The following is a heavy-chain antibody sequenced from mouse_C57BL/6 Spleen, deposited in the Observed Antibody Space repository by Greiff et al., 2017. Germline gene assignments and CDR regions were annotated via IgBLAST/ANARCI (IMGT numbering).Heavy chain of an antibody. Sequence: VPLQQPGAELVMPGASVRLSCKASGYTFTSYWMRWVKQRPRQGLEWIGEIDPSDSYTNYNQTFKGKSPLTVDKSSSTAYMQLSSLTSADYAVDYCARSGYYWYFDVWGTGTTVTVSS. J-gene: IGHJ1*03. CDR3: ARSGYYWYFDV. CDR2: IDPSDSYT. V-gene: IGHV1-69*01. D-gene: IGHD2-2*01. CDR1: GYTFTSYW.